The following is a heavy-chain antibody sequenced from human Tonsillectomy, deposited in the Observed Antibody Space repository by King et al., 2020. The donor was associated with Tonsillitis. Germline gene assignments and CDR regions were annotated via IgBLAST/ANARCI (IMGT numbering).Heavy chain of an antibody. Sequence: VQLVESGGGLVQPGGSLRLSCAASGFTFSSYAMSWVRQAPGKGLEWDSAINYSGVNTYYADSVKGRFTISRDNSKNTLYLQMNSLRAEDTAVYYCAKDIPIHNSDYGMDVWGQGTTVTVSS. J-gene: IGHJ6*02. CDR1: GFTFSSYA. V-gene: IGHV3-23*04. CDR2: INYSGVNT. CDR3: AKDIPIHNSDYGMDV. D-gene: IGHD1-20*01.